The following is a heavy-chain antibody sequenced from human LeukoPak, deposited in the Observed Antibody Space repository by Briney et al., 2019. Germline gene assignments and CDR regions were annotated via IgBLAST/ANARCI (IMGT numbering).Heavy chain of an antibody. CDR3: ARRSKLVSSATWRWFDP. CDR2: IRSDNGNA. J-gene: IGHJ5*02. Sequence: AASVKVSCKASGYSFNMYGISWLRKAPGQGLEWVGWIRSDNGNADYAQKFQGRVSMTTDPSTSTVYMELKSLRSDDTAVYYCARRSKLVSSATWRWFDPWGQGTQVTVSS. CDR1: GYSFNMYG. D-gene: IGHD6-19*01. V-gene: IGHV1-18*04.